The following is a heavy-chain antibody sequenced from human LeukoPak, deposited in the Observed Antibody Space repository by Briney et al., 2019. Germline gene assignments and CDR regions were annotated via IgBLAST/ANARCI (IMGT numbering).Heavy chain of an antibody. D-gene: IGHD4-23*01. J-gene: IGHJ4*02. V-gene: IGHV3-23*01. CDR2: ISGSGDNT. Sequence: GGSLRLSCAASGFTFSSYAMSWVRQAPGKGLEWVSAISGSGDNTHYADSVKGRFTISRDNSKNTLYLQMNSLRVEDTAVYYCAKVGKPTVATLYYFDYWGQGTLVTVSS. CDR1: GFTFSSYA. CDR3: AKVGKPTVATLYYFDY.